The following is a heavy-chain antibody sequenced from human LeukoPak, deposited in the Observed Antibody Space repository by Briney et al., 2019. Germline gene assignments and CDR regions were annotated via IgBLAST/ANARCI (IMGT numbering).Heavy chain of an antibody. CDR1: VGSIRDYY. CDR2: IYSSGST. CDR3: ARGNKYAGVFDY. D-gene: IGHD1/OR15-1a*01. Sequence: SETLSLACSVSVGSIRDYYWSWIRQPPGKGLEWIGYIYSSGSTSYNPSLKGQVTISLDTSKNQFSLKLSSVTAADTAVYYCARGNKYAGVFDYWGQGTLVTISP. J-gene: IGHJ4*02. V-gene: IGHV4-59*01.